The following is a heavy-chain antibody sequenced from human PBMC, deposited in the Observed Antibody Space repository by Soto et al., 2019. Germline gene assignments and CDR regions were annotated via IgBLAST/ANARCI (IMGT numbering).Heavy chain of an antibody. Sequence: PGGSLRLSCAASGFTFSDHYMDWVRQAPGKGLEWVGRTRNKANSYTTEYAASVKGRFTISRDDSKNSLYLQMNSLKTEDTAVYYCARDGRRITIFGVVIHYHYGMDVWGQGTTVTVSS. CDR2: TRNKANSYTT. CDR3: ARDGRRITIFGVVIHYHYGMDV. V-gene: IGHV3-72*01. CDR1: GFTFSDHY. D-gene: IGHD3-3*01. J-gene: IGHJ6*02.